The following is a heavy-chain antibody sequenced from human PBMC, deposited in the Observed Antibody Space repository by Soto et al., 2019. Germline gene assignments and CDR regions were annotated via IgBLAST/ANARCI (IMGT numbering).Heavy chain of an antibody. Sequence: KPSETLFLTCTVSGGSISSNGYYWGWIRQPPGKGLEWIGSVSYSGTTYSNPSLKSRVTMSVDTSQNRFSLRLSSVTAADTAVYHCARRTGGYCSGGSCRTFDVWGQGTMVTVSS. V-gene: IGHV4-39*02. CDR2: VSYSGTT. CDR3: ARRTGGYCSGGSCRTFDV. CDR1: GGSISSNGYY. J-gene: IGHJ3*01. D-gene: IGHD2-15*01.